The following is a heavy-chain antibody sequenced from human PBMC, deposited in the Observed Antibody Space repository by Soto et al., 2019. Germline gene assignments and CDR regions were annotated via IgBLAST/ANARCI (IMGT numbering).Heavy chain of an antibody. CDR2: ITSSSIYI. CDR3: ARIGSDYYDSNGYSY. V-gene: IGHV3-21*02. CDR1: GFTFSSYS. J-gene: IGHJ4*02. D-gene: IGHD3-22*01. Sequence: EVRLVESGGGLVKPGGSLRLSCAASGFTFSSYSMNWVRQAPGKGLEWVSSITSSSIYIYYADSVKGRFTISRDNAKNSLFLQMNSLRAEDTGVYYCARIGSDYYDSNGYSYWGQGILVTVSS.